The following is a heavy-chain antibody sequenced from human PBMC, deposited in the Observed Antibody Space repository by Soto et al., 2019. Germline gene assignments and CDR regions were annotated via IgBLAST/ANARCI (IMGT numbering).Heavy chain of an antibody. Sequence: GSLRLSCAASGFTFSSYAMSWVRQAPGKGLEWVSAIASGGSTYYADSVKGRFTISRDNSRNTLNLQMGSLRAEDMAVYYCARSMGNVDYYYYMDVWGKGTTVTVSS. CDR1: GFTFSSYA. D-gene: IGHD1-1*01. CDR3: ARSMGNVDYYYYMDV. CDR2: IASGGST. V-gene: IGHV3-23*01. J-gene: IGHJ6*03.